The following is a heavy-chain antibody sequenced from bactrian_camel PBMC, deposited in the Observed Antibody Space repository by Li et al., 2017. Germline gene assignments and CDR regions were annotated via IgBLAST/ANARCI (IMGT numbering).Heavy chain of an antibody. V-gene: IGHV3S53*01. CDR2: ISIDGST. CDR3: QTTPEAGTGIACVID. D-gene: IGHD4*01. CDR1: TPNNCG. Sequence: VQLVESGGGSVQAGGFLRLSCAGVTPNNCGTRWSRQAAGGQREWVASISIDGSTTYADSVKGRFTLSEDKAKATVYLQMNSLKPEDTAMYFCQTTPEAGTGIACVIDWGQGTQVTVS. J-gene: IGHJ4*01.